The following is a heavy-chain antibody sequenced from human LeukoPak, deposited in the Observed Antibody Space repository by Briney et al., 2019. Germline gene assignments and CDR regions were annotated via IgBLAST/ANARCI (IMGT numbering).Heavy chain of an antibody. CDR2: INPNSGGT. V-gene: IGHV1-2*02. CDR1: GYTFTGYY. D-gene: IGHD5-18*01. Sequence: GASVKVSCKASGYTFTGYYMHWVRQAPGQGLEWMGWINPNSGGTNYAQKFQGRVTMTRDTSISTAYMELSRLRSDDTAVYYCARGFERGYSYGPFDYWGQGTLVTVSS. CDR3: ARGFERGYSYGPFDY. J-gene: IGHJ4*02.